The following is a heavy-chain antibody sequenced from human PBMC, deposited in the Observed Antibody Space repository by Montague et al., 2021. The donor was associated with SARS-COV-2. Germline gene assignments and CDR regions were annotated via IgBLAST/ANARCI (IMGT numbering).Heavy chain of an antibody. CDR1: GDSVSSNIAT. V-gene: IGHV6-1*01. CDR2: TYYRSKWYN. D-gene: IGHD2-21*02. J-gene: IGHJ2*01. Sequence: CAISGDSVSSNIATWNWIRQSPLRGLEWLGRTYYRSKWYNDHAVSVKSRVIINPDTSNNRISLQLNSVTPEATAVYYCARAYCGGDRYFYWYFDLWGRGTLVTVSS. CDR3: ARAYCGGDRYFYWYFDL.